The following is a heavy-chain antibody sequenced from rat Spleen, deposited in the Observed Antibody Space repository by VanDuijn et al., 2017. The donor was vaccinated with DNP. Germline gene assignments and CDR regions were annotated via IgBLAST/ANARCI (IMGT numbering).Heavy chain of an antibody. V-gene: IGHV5-31*01. Sequence: EVQLVESGGDLVQPGRSLKLSCVASGFTFNNYWMTWIRQVPGEGLEWVASIPSGGGSTYYPDSVKGRFTISRDNAKNTLYLQMNSLRSEDTATYYCTTLITFMSGWSQGTSVTVSS. D-gene: IGHD1-1*01. J-gene: IGHJ4*01. CDR3: TTLITFMSG. CDR2: IPSGGGST. CDR1: GFTFNNYW.